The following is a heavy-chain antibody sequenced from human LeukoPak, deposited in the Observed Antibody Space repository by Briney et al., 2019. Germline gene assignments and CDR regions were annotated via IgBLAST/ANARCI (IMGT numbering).Heavy chain of an antibody. CDR3: ARRRGGDYGMYYYYYMDV. CDR2: IYYSGST. J-gene: IGHJ6*03. Sequence: SETLSLTCTVSGGSISSNNYYWGWVRQPPGKGLEWIGYIYYSGSTNYNPSLKSRVTISVDTSKNQFSLKLSSVTAADTAVYYCARRRGGDYGMYYYYYMDVWGKGTTVTVSS. V-gene: IGHV4-61*05. CDR1: GGSISSNNYY. D-gene: IGHD4-17*01.